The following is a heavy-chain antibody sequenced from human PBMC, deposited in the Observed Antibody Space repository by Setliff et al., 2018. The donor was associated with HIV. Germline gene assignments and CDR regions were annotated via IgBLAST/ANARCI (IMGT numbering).Heavy chain of an antibody. V-gene: IGHV4-61*01. D-gene: IGHD6-25*01. CDR3: ARYSPRGYTLTGPY. J-gene: IGHJ4*02. CDR1: GDSISSGSYY. Sequence: SETLSLTCTVSGDSISSGSYYWSWIRQPPGKGLEWIGYIYYSGSTNYNPSLKSRVTISVDTSKNQFSLKLSSVTAADTAVYYCARYSPRGYTLTGPYWGQGTLVTVSS. CDR2: IYYSGST.